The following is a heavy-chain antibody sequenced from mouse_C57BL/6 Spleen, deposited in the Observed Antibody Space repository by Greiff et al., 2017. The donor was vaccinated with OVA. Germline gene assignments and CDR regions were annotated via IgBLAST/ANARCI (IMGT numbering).Heavy chain of an antibody. CDR1: GFTFSDYG. Sequence: DVQLVESGGGLVKPGGSLKLSCAASGFTFSDYGMHWVRQAPEKGLEWVAYISSGSSTIYYADTVKGRFTISRDNAKNTLFLQMTSLRSEDTAMYYCATYGNPYYYAMDYWGQGTSVTVSS. CDR2: ISSGSSTI. V-gene: IGHV5-17*01. CDR3: ATYGNPYYYAMDY. J-gene: IGHJ4*01. D-gene: IGHD2-1*01.